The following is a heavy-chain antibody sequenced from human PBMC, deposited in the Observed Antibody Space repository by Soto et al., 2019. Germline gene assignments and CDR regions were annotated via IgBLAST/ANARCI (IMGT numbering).Heavy chain of an antibody. CDR2: IYYSGST. CDR3: ARAPNDYGDYGMVFDY. V-gene: IGHV4-59*01. CDR1: GGSISSYY. D-gene: IGHD4-17*01. J-gene: IGHJ4*02. Sequence: SETLSLTCTVSGGSISSYYWSWIRQPPGKGLEWIGYIYYSGSTNYNPSLKSRVTISVDTSKKQFSLKLSFVTVADTAVYYCARAPNDYGDYGMVFDYWGQGTLVTVSS.